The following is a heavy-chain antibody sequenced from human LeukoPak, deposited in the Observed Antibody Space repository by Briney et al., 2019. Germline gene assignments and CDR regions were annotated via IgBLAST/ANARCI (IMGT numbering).Heavy chain of an antibody. CDR3: ARGRGYGGNYLRAFDI. D-gene: IGHD1-26*01. CDR2: IYYSGST. V-gene: IGHV4-31*03. J-gene: IGHJ3*02. CDR1: GGSVSSGGYY. Sequence: SETLSLTCTVSGGSVSSGGYYWSWIRQHPGKGLEWIGYIYYSGSTYYNPSLKSRVTISVDTSKNQLSLKLSSVTAADTAVYYCARGRGYGGNYLRAFDIWGQGTMVSVSS.